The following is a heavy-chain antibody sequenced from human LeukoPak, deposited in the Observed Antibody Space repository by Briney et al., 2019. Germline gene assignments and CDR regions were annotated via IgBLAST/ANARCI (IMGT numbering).Heavy chain of an antibody. Sequence: GGSLRLSCAASGFTVSSNYMSWVRQAPGKGLEWVSVIYSGGSTYYADSVKGRFTISRDNSKNTLYLQMNSLRAEDTAVYYCARGDTIFGEHWFDPWGQGTLVTVSS. CDR2: IYSGGST. V-gene: IGHV3-66*01. CDR1: GFTVSSNY. CDR3: ARGDTIFGEHWFDP. J-gene: IGHJ5*02. D-gene: IGHD3-3*01.